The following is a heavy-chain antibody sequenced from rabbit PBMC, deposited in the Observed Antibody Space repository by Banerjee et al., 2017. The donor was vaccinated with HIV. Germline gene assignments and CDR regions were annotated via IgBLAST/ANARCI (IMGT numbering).Heavy chain of an antibody. CDR2: ILAGSSGST. Sequence: QEQLMESGGDLVKPGASLTLTCTASGFSFSSSYWICWVRQAPGKGLEWIACILAGSSGSTCYASWVNGRFTISSHNAQNTLYLQLNSLTAADTATYFCVCYDDYGDRNLWGPGTLVTVS. CDR1: GFSFSSSYW. J-gene: IGHJ4*01. D-gene: IGHD2-1*01. V-gene: IGHV1S45*01. CDR3: VCYDDYGDRNL.